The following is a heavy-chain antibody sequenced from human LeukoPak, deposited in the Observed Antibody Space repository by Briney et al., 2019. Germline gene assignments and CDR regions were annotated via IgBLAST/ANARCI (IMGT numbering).Heavy chain of an antibody. V-gene: IGHV1-69*06. CDR2: IIPIFGTA. CDR3: ARGQRPIVVVRAATAYCGGDCYHEAFDI. D-gene: IGHD2-21*02. CDR1: GGTFSSYA. J-gene: IGHJ3*02. Sequence: ASVKVSCKASGGTFSSYAISWMRQAPGQGLEWMGGIIPIFGTANYTQKFQGRVTITADKSTSTAYMELSSLRSEDTAVYYCARGQRPIVVVRAATAYCGGDCYHEAFDIWGQGTMVTVSS.